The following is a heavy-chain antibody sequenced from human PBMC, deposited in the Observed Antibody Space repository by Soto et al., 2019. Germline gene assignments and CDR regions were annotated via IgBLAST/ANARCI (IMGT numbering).Heavy chain of an antibody. CDR3: AIWSNWNPLYYRGMDV. D-gene: IGHD1-20*01. CDR2: IIPLHNTS. J-gene: IGHJ6*02. Sequence: GASVKVSCKVSGGAFTNYSLNWVRHAPGQGLEWLGGIIPLHNTSNYSLKLLGRGSVTADISSNTVYMHLSGLTSDDTATYYCAIWSNWNPLYYRGMDVWRQGTTVTASS. CDR1: GGAFTNYS. V-gene: IGHV1-69*08.